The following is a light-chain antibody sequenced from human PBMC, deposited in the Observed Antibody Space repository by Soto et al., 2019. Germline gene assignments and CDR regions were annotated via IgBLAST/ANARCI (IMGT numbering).Light chain of an antibody. V-gene: IGLV2-23*01. CDR2: EGS. J-gene: IGLJ1*01. CDR3: CSYAGSSTYV. Sequence: VLTQPASVSGSPGQSITISCTGTSSDVGSYNLVSWYQQHPGKAPKLMIYEGSKRPSGVSNRFSGSKSGNTASLTISGLRAEDEADYYCCSYAGSSTYVFGTGTKVTVL. CDR1: SSDVGSYNL.